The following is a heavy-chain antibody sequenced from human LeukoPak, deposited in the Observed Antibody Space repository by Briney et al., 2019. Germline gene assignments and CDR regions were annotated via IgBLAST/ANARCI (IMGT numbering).Heavy chain of an antibody. CDR1: GFTFSSYA. CDR3: AKGGGFDWLNYYYMDV. D-gene: IGHD3-9*01. Sequence: GGSLRLSCAASGFTFSSYAMSWVRQAPGQGLEGVSGISGSGGRGGNTSYADSMKGRFTISRDNSKNTLYLQMNSLRADDTAVYYCAKGGGFDWLNYYYMDVWGKGTTVIISS. J-gene: IGHJ6*03. CDR2: ISGSGGRGGNT. V-gene: IGHV3-23*01.